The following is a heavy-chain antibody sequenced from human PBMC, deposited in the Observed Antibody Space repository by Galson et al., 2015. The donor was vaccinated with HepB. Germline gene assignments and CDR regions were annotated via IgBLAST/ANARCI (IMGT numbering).Heavy chain of an antibody. Sequence: SLRLSCAASGFTFSSYSMNWVRQAPGKGLEWVSYISSSSSTIYYADSVKGRFTISRDNAKNSLYLQMNSLRAEDTAVYYCARDDRKAATNFDYWGQGTLVTVSS. J-gene: IGHJ4*02. CDR1: GFTFSSYS. CDR2: ISSSSSTI. D-gene: IGHD2-15*01. V-gene: IGHV3-48*01. CDR3: ARDDRKAATNFDY.